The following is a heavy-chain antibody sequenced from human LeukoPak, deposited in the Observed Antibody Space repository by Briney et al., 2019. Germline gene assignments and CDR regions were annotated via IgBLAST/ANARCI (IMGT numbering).Heavy chain of an antibody. V-gene: IGHV3-7*01. Sequence: GGSLRLSCATSGFTFSSYGMNWVRQAPGKGLEWVSNIRGDGGRINYVDCVKVRFTISRDNSKNSLYLQMNSLRAGATAVYYCVRNQWPGQKNIGRYYAFDIWGQGTMVTVSS. CDR2: IRGDGGRI. CDR1: GFTFSSYG. D-gene: IGHD6-19*01. J-gene: IGHJ3*02. CDR3: VRNQWPGQKNIGRYYAFDI.